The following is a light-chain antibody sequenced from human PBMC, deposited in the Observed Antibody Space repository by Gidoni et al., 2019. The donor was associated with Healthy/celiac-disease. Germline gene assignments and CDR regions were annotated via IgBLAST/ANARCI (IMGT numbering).Light chain of an antibody. CDR3: QQYNNWPMYT. CDR2: GAS. V-gene: IGKV3-15*01. Sequence: EIVMTQSPATLSVSPGERATLSCSASQSVSSNLAWYQQKPGQAPRLLLYGASTRATGIPARFSGSGSGTEFTLTISSLQSEDFAVYYCQQYNNWPMYTFGQGTKLEIK. CDR1: QSVSSN. J-gene: IGKJ2*01.